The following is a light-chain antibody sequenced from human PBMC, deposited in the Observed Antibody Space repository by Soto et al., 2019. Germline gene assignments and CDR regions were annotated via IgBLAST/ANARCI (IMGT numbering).Light chain of an antibody. CDR2: SNN. CDR3: AAWDDSLGGLI. Sequence: QAVVTQPPSASATPGQTVTISCSGASSNIGSYTVNWYQQLPGTAPKLLIFSNNQRPSGVPDRFSGSRSGTSASLYITGLQSEDEADFYCAAWDDSLGGLIFGGGTQLTVL. CDR1: SSNIGSYT. J-gene: IGLJ2*01. V-gene: IGLV1-44*01.